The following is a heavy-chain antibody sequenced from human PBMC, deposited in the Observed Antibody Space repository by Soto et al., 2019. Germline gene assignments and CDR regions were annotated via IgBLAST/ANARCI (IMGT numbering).Heavy chain of an antibody. CDR1: GFTFNIFA. D-gene: IGHD1-1*01. CDR2: ISGSGTTP. Sequence: GGSLRLSCAASGFTFNIFAMTWVRQAPGKGLEWVSTISGSGTTPHYADSVKGRFTISRDNSKNTLYLQMSSLRADDTARYYCAKNTTGGQHFDSWRHGTLVTVSS. V-gene: IGHV3-23*01. CDR3: AKNTTGGQHFDS. J-gene: IGHJ4*01.